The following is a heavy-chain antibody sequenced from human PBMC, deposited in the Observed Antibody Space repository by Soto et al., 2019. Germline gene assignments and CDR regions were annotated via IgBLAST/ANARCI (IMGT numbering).Heavy chain of an antibody. Sequence: QVQLVESGGGVVQPGRSLRLSCVASGFTFRSYGMHWVRQAPGKGLEWVALIWYDGSNTLYADSVKGRFTLSRDNSKNTLYLEMSSLRAEDTAMYYCARDSWHARSGTWYFDLWGHGTLVTVSA. J-gene: IGHJ2*01. CDR3: ARDSWHARSGTWYFDL. D-gene: IGHD3-10*01. CDR1: GFTFRSYG. CDR2: IWYDGSNT. V-gene: IGHV3-33*01.